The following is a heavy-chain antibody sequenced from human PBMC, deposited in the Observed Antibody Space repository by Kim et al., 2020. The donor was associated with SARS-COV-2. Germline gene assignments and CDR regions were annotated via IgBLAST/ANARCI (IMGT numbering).Heavy chain of an antibody. D-gene: IGHD3-9*01. Sequence: GESLKISCKGSGYSFTSYWISWVRQMPGKGLEWMGRIDPSDSYTNYSPSFQGHVTISADKSISTAYLQWSSLKASDTAMYYCARLSSGSHYDILTGYYRGDRDYWGQGTLVTVSS. CDR3: ARLSSGSHYDILTGYYRGDRDY. CDR1: GYSFTSYW. CDR2: IDPSDSYT. J-gene: IGHJ4*02. V-gene: IGHV5-10-1*01.